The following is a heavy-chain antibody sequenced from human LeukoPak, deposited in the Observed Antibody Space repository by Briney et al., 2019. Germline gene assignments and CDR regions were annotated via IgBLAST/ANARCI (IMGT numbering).Heavy chain of an antibody. CDR1: GFTFSSYG. CDR3: ARASQLRFLEWFLDY. J-gene: IGHJ4*02. D-gene: IGHD3-3*01. Sequence: GGSLRLSCAASGFTFSSYGMPWVRQAPGKGLEWVAVIWYDGSNKYYADSVKGRFTISRDNSKNTLYLQMNSLRAEDTAVYYCARASQLRFLEWFLDYWGQGTLVTVSS. CDR2: IWYDGSNK. V-gene: IGHV3-33*01.